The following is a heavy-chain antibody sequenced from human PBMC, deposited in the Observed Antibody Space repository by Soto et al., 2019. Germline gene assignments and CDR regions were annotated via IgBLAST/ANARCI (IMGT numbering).Heavy chain of an antibody. J-gene: IGHJ4*02. D-gene: IGHD3-16*01. CDR1: GFTFSAYP. Sequence: GGSLRLSCAASGFTFSAYPMHWVRQAPGKGLDWVAVVSYDGSNKNYSDSVKGRFTISRDNAKNSLYLQMNSLRAEDTAVYYCARDWAAVDYWGQGTLVTVSS. V-gene: IGHV3-30-3*01. CDR3: ARDWAAVDY. CDR2: VSYDGSNK.